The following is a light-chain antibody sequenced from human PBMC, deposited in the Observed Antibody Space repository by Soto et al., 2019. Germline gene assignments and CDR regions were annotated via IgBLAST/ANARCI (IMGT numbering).Light chain of an antibody. J-gene: IGKJ1*01. CDR1: QSISSY. CDR2: AAS. Sequence: DLQMTQSPSSLSASVGDRVTITCRASQSISSYLNWYQQKPGKAPNLLIYAASSLQSEVPSRFSGSGSGTDFTLTISSLQPEDFATYYCQQSFSSPRTFGQGTKVEIK. CDR3: QQSFSSPRT. V-gene: IGKV1-39*01.